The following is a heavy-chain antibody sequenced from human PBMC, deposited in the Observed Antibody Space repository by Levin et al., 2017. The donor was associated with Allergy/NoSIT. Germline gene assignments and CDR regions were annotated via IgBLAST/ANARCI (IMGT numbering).Heavy chain of an antibody. CDR3: AREAQLRYFDWLSDDAFDI. Sequence: GGSLRLSCAASGFTFSSYGMHWVRQAPGKGLEWVAVIWYDGSNKYYADSVKGRFTISRDNSKNTLYLQMNSLRAEDTAVYYCAREAQLRYFDWLSDDAFDIWGQGTMVTVSS. D-gene: IGHD3-9*01. CDR1: GFTFSSYG. J-gene: IGHJ3*02. V-gene: IGHV3-33*01. CDR2: IWYDGSNK.